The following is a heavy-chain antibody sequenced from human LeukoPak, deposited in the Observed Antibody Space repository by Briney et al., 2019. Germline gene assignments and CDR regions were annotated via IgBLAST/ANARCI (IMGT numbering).Heavy chain of an antibody. CDR2: IYYSGST. J-gene: IGHJ4*02. CDR3: ASLAGTPRYFDY. V-gene: IGHV4-59*01. Sequence: TSETLSLTCTVSGGSISSYYWSWIRQPPGKGLQWIGYIYYSGSTNYNPSLKSRVTISVDTSKNQFSLKLSSVTAADTAVYYCASLAGTPRYFDYWGQGTLVTVSS. CDR1: GGSISSYY. D-gene: IGHD3-10*01.